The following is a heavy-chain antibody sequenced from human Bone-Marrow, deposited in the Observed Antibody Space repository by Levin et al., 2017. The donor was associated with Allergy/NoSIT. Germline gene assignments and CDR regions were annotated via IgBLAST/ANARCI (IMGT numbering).Heavy chain of an antibody. CDR3: AGRRPITGTTGWFDP. CDR1: GGTFSNHA. V-gene: IGHV1-69*13. Sequence: EASVKVSCKASGGTFSNHAITWVRQAPGQGLEWMGGILPMFGTANYAQKFQGRVTITADESTGTAYMELSSLRSDDTALYYCAGRRPITGTTGWFDPWGQGTLVTVSS. J-gene: IGHJ5*02. CDR2: ILPMFGTA. D-gene: IGHD1-20*01.